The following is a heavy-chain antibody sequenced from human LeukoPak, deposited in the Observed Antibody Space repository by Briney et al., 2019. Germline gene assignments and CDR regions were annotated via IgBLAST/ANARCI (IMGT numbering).Heavy chain of an antibody. V-gene: IGHV3-21*05. CDR2: ISSSGSYI. Sequence: GGSLRLSCAASGFTFSSYSMNWVRQAPGKGLEWVSYISSSGSYINYADSVRGRFTISRDNAKNSLFLQMDSLRGEDTAVYYCARCTTGKTFGSLREIKKSREIDYWGQGTLVTVSS. J-gene: IGHJ4*02. CDR3: ARCTTGKTFGSLREIKKSREIDY. D-gene: IGHD1-1*01. CDR1: GFTFSSYS.